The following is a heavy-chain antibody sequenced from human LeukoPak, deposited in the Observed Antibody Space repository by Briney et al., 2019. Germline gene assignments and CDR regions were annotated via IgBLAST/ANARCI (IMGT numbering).Heavy chain of an antibody. CDR2: VNTNTGNP. J-gene: IGHJ5*02. Sequence: ASVKVSCKPSGYTFTDYAINWVRQAPGQGLEYMGWVNTNTGNPTYAQGFTGRFVFSLDTSVSTAYLQISSLKAEDTAVYYCARDRENYGGSWFDPWGQGTLVTVSS. D-gene: IGHD3-16*01. CDR1: GYTFTDYA. V-gene: IGHV7-4-1*02. CDR3: ARDRENYGGSWFDP.